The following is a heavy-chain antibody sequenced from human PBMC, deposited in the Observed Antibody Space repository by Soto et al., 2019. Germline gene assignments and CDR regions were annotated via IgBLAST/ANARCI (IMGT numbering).Heavy chain of an antibody. J-gene: IGHJ4*02. Sequence: GGSLRLSCTGSGFTFSHYAIHWVRQAPGKGLEWVGVISYDGNNKHYADSVKGRFTISRANSNNTVYLQMNSLRPDDTALYYCARDDYRSSSGWSRLWGQRTLVTVSS. V-gene: IGHV3-30-3*01. D-gene: IGHD6-19*01. CDR3: ARDDYRSSSGWSRL. CDR1: GFTFSHYA. CDR2: ISYDGNNK.